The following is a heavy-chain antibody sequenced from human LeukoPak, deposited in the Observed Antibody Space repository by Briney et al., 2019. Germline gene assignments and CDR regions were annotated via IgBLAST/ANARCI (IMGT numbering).Heavy chain of an antibody. CDR3: AKFSGLGDVLLWFGELGPDAFDI. Sequence: GGSLRLSCSASGFTFSDYAMSWFRQAPGKGLEWVGFIRDKAYGGTTDYAASVKGRFTISRDDSKSIAYLQMSSLITEDTAVYYCAKFSGLGDVLLWFGELGPDAFDIWGQGTMVTVSS. V-gene: IGHV3-49*03. CDR1: GFTFSDYA. CDR2: IRDKAYGGTT. D-gene: IGHD3-10*01. J-gene: IGHJ3*02.